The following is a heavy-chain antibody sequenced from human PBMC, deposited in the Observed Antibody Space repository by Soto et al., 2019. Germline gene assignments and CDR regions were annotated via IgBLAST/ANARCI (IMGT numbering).Heavy chain of an antibody. J-gene: IGHJ4*02. CDR3: ARGPGMITFGRNDY. V-gene: IGHV1-8*01. Sequence: ASVKVSCKASGYTFTSYDINWVRQATGQGLEWMGWMNPNSGNTGYAQKFQGRVTMTWNTSISTAYMELSSLRSEDTAVYYCARGPGMITFGRNDYWGQGTLVTVSS. CDR2: MNPNSGNT. D-gene: IGHD3-16*01. CDR1: GYTFTSYD.